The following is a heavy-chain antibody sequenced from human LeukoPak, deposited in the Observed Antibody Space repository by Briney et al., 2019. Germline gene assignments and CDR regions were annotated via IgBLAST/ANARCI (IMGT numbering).Heavy chain of an antibody. D-gene: IGHD6-19*01. CDR1: GGSFSGYY. V-gene: IGHV4-34*01. CDR2: INHSGST. J-gene: IGHJ1*01. CDR3: ARRSGWQYFQH. Sequence: SETLSLTCAVYGGSFSGYYWSWIRQPPGKGLEWIGEINHSGSTNYNPSLKSRVTISVDTSKNQFSLKLSSVTAADTAVYYCARRSGWQYFQHWGQGTLVTVSS.